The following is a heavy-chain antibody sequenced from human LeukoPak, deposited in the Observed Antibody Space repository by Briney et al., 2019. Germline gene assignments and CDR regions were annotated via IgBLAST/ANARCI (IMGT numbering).Heavy chain of an antibody. Sequence: SETLSLTCSVSGGSISGHYWNWIRQAPGKRLEWIGFIYSSGSTNYNPSLKGRVTISVDTSKNHFSLKVTSVTAADTAVYYCARKSPMCRDAFDIWGQGTMVTVSS. D-gene: IGHD2-15*01. CDR3: ARKSPMCRDAFDI. J-gene: IGHJ3*02. V-gene: IGHV4-59*11. CDR1: GGSISGHY. CDR2: IYSSGST.